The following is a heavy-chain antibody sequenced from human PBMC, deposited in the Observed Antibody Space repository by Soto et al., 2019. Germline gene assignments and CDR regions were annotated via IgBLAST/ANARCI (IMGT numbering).Heavy chain of an antibody. CDR1: GYTFTSYD. J-gene: IGHJ4*02. CDR3: ARSVGGSNVNFDY. CDR2: MNPDSGNT. V-gene: IGHV1-8*01. D-gene: IGHD3-10*01. Sequence: QVQLVQSGAEVRTPGASVKVSCKASGYTFTSYDINWVRQATGQAPEWMGWMNPDSGNTGYVQKFQGRVTMTRNTAISTAYMELSRLRSEDTAVYYCARSVGGSNVNFDYWGQGTLVTVSS.